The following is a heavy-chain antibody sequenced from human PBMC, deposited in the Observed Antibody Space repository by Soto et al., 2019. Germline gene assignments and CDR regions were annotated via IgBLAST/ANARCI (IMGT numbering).Heavy chain of an antibody. Sequence: PGGSLRLSCVASGFTFSSYRMHGVRQAPGKGLVWVSRINSDGSSTSYADSVKGRFTISRDNAKNTLYLQMNSLRAEDTAVYYCAREGMSCSGGSCYSYYYGMDVWGQGTTVTVSS. CDR2: INSDGSST. J-gene: IGHJ6*02. CDR1: GFTFSSYR. D-gene: IGHD2-15*01. V-gene: IGHV3-74*01. CDR3: AREGMSCSGGSCYSYYYGMDV.